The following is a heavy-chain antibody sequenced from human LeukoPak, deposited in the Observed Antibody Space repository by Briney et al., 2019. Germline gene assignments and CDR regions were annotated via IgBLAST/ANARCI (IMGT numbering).Heavy chain of an antibody. D-gene: IGHD2-2*01. CDR1: GFTFSSYA. J-gene: IGHJ4*02. CDR3: ARELGSTSLFDY. CDR2: ISGSGGST. Sequence: GGSLRLSCAASGFTFSSYAMSWVRHAPGKGLEWVSAISGSGGSTYYADSVKGRFTISRDNSKNTLYLQMNSLRAEDTAVYYCARELGSTSLFDYWGQGTLVTVSS. V-gene: IGHV3-23*01.